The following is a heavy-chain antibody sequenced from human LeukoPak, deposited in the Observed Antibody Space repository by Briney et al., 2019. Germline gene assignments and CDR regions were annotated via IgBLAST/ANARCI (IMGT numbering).Heavy chain of an antibody. CDR1: GFSLSTSGMR. V-gene: IGHV2-70*04. CDR2: IDWDDDK. Sequence: SGPALVKPTQTLTLTCTFSGFSLSTSGMRVSRIRQPPGKALEWLARIDWDDDKFYSTSLKTRLTISKDTSKNQVVLTMTNMDPVDTATYYCARWGRSGLDYWGQGTLVTVSS. D-gene: IGHD3-22*01. J-gene: IGHJ4*02. CDR3: ARWGRSGLDY.